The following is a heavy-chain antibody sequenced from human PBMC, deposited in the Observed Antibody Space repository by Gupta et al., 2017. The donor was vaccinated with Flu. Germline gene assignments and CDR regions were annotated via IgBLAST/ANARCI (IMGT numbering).Heavy chain of an antibody. CDR1: GFSFSSYN. CDR3: TRRRFDFLTGYSARDTGSYQYYGMDV. Sequence: EVQLVESGGDLVKPGGSLRLSCAVSGFSFSSYNMNWVRQAPGKGLEWVASISGSLGYTLYADSVRGRFTISRDSAKNLLYLQMSSLRAVDTAVYYCTRRRFDFLTGYSARDTGSYQYYGMDVWGQGTTVAVSS. CDR2: ISGSLGYT. D-gene: IGHD3-9*01. J-gene: IGHJ6*02. V-gene: IGHV3-21*06.